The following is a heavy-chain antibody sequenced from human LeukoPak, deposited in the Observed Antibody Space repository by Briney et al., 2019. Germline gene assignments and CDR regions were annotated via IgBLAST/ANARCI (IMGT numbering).Heavy chain of an antibody. Sequence: PSETLSLTCTVSGGSISSGSYYWSWIRQPAGKGLEWIGRIYTSGSTNYNPSLESRVTISVDTSKNQFSLKLSSVTAADTAVYYCAREKDDYGDYVDYWGQGTLVTVSS. CDR2: IYTSGST. V-gene: IGHV4-61*02. CDR1: GGSISSGSYY. D-gene: IGHD4-17*01. J-gene: IGHJ4*02. CDR3: AREKDDYGDYVDY.